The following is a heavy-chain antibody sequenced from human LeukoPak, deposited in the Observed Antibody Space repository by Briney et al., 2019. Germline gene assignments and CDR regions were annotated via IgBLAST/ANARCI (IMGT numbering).Heavy chain of an antibody. CDR1: GFTFDDYA. CDR2: ISWNSGSI. D-gene: IGHD3-3*02. V-gene: IGHV3-9*01. CDR3: AKIASKTDAFDI. Sequence: GGSLRLSCAASGFTFDDYAMHWVRQAPVKGLEWVSGISWNSGSIGYADSVKGRFTIARDNAKNSLYLQMNSLRAEDTALYYCAKIASKTDAFDIWGQGTMVTVSS. J-gene: IGHJ3*02.